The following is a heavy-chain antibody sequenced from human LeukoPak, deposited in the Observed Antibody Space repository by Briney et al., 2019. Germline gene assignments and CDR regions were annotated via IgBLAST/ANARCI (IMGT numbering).Heavy chain of an antibody. V-gene: IGHV1-24*01. J-gene: IGHJ3*02. D-gene: IGHD2-15*01. CDR2: FDPEDGET. Sequence: ASVKVSCKVSGYTLTELSMHWVRQAPGKGLEWMGGFDPEDGETIYAQKFQGSVTMTEDTSTDTAYMELSSLRSEDTAVYYCATDYCSGGSCYVGALDIWGQGTMVTVSS. CDR1: GYTLTELS. CDR3: ATDYCSGGSCYVGALDI.